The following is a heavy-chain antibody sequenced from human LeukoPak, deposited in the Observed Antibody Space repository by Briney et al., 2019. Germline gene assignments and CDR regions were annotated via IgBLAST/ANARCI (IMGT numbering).Heavy chain of an antibody. Sequence: ASVKVSCKASGDTFSSYAISWVRQAPGQGLEWMGGIIPIFGTANYAQKFQGRVTITADESTSTAYMELSSLRSEDTAVYYCARAPLYSSGWYDTDYWGQGTLVTVSS. D-gene: IGHD6-19*01. V-gene: IGHV1-69*13. CDR2: IIPIFGTA. CDR1: GDTFSSYA. CDR3: ARAPLYSSGWYDTDY. J-gene: IGHJ4*02.